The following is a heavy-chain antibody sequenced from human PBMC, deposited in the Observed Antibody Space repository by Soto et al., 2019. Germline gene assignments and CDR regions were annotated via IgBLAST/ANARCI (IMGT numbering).Heavy chain of an antibody. Sequence: QVQLQESGPGQVKPSETLSLKCTISGGSISVYYWSWIRQPPGQALAWIGYIYDSGSPYYNPSLRSRVIISADTSKNHISLELTSATAADTAVYYCARGVGSSPPRYWGRGTLVTVAA. D-gene: IGHD1-26*01. V-gene: IGHV4-59*01. CDR3: ARGVGSSPPRY. CDR2: IYDSGSP. J-gene: IGHJ4*02. CDR1: GGSISVYY.